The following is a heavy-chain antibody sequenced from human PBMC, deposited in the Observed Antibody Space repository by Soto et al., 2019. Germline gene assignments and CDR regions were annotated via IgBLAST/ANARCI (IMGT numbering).Heavy chain of an antibody. CDR3: ARDNDRPQLGGNYYYILDV. CDR1: GGTFSTSA. D-gene: IGHD2-8*01. CDR2: IMPIFRTP. J-gene: IGHJ6*02. Sequence: QVRLEQSGAEVKKPGSSVKVSCKASGGTFSTSAISWVRQAPGQGLEWMGGIMPIFRTPDYAQKFQGRVTVSADESTSTAYMELSGLRSDDTAVYYCARDNDRPQLGGNYYYILDVWGQGTTITVSS. V-gene: IGHV1-69*12.